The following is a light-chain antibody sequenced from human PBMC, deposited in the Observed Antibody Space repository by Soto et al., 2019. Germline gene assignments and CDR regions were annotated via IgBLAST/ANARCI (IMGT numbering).Light chain of an antibody. J-gene: IGKJ4*01. V-gene: IGKV2-28*01. Sequence: DIVMTQSPLSLPVTPGEPACISCRSSQSLLHSNGYNYFDWYLQKPGQSPQLLIYLGSNRASGVPDRFSGSGSGTDFTLKISRVEAEDVGVYYCMQALQTPLTFGGGTKVEIK. CDR3: MQALQTPLT. CDR2: LGS. CDR1: QSLLHSNGYNY.